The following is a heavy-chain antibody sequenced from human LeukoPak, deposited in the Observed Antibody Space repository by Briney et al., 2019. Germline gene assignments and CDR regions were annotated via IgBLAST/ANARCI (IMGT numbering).Heavy chain of an antibody. CDR1: GFTFSSYA. Sequence: GGSLRLSCAASGFTFSSYAMHWVRQAPGKGLEWVAVISYDGSNKYYADSVKGRFTISRDNSKNTLYLQMNSLRAEDTAVYYCAKERYYYDSSGYSVYWGQGTLVTVSS. V-gene: IGHV3-30-3*01. D-gene: IGHD3-22*01. CDR3: AKERYYYDSSGYSVY. J-gene: IGHJ4*02. CDR2: ISYDGSNK.